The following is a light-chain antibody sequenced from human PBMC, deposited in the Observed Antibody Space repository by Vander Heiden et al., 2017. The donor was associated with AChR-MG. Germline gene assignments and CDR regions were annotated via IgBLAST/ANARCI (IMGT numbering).Light chain of an antibody. CDR1: QGIRND. CDR2: AAS. CDR3: RQDYNFPLT. Sequence: AIQMTQSPSSLSASVGDRVTITCRASQGIRNDLGWYQQKPGKAPKLLIYAASSLQSGVPLRFGGSGSGTDFTLTISSLQPDDFATYYCRQDYNFPLTFGHGTKVDIK. V-gene: IGKV1-6*01. J-gene: IGKJ3*01.